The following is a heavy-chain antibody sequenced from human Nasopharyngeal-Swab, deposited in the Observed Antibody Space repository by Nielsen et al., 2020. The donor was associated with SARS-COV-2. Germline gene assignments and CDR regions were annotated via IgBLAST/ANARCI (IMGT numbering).Heavy chain of an antibody. D-gene: IGHD1-26*01. CDR3: ARDSATGIAGATGIDF. Sequence: VRQMPGKGLKWVSAISGSGPTTYYADSVKGRFTISRDNSKNILFLQMNSLRAEDMAVYFCARDSATGIAGATGIDFWGQGILVTVSS. CDR2: ISGSGPTT. V-gene: IGHV3-23*01. J-gene: IGHJ4*02.